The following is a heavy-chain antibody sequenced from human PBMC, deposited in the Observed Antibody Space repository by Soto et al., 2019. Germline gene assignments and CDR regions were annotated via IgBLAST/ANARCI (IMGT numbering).Heavy chain of an antibody. V-gene: IGHV3-30*18. Sequence: QVQLVESGGGVVQPGRSLRLSCAASRFTFSGYGMHWVRQAPGKGLEWVAVISYDGSEKFYAYSVKARFTISRDISKNPLYLQMNSLRAEDTAIYYCAKGGRAYCGGDCRYYFAYWGQGTLVTVSS. CDR2: ISYDGSEK. D-gene: IGHD2-21*02. CDR1: RFTFSGYG. J-gene: IGHJ4*02. CDR3: AKGGRAYCGGDCRYYFAY.